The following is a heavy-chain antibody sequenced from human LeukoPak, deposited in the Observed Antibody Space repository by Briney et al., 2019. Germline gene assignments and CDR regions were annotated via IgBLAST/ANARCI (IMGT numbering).Heavy chain of an antibody. CDR2: ISYDGSNK. D-gene: IGHD3-22*01. Sequence: PGGSLRLSCAASGFTFSSYGMHWVRQAPGKGLEWVAVISYDGSNKYYADSVKGRFTISRDNSKNTLYLQMNSLRAEDTAVYYCARDLGHYYDSSGSHGNYWGQGTLVTVSS. V-gene: IGHV3-30*03. CDR3: ARDLGHYYDSSGSHGNY. CDR1: GFTFSSYG. J-gene: IGHJ4*02.